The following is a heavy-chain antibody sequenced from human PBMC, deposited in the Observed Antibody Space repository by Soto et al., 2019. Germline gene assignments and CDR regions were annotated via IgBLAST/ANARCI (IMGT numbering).Heavy chain of an antibody. CDR1: GGSLSSDGYY. Sequence: PSETLSLTCTVSGGSLSSDGYYGSLIRQHPGKGLEWIGYIYFSGVTYYNPSLESRVTISVDTSKNQFYLRLSSVTAADTAVYFCARDPWRTQTEAACDVWGQGTKVTVSS. J-gene: IGHJ3*01. CDR3: ARDPWRTQTEAACDV. V-gene: IGHV4-31*03. CDR2: IYFSGVT. D-gene: IGHD1-1*01.